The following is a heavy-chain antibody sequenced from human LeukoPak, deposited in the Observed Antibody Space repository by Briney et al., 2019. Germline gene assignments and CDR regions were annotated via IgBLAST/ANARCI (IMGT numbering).Heavy chain of an antibody. V-gene: IGHV3-30*04. CDR2: ISYDGSNK. CDR3: ARDLRHQLLYCLDY. CDR1: GFSFRSYA. J-gene: IGHJ4*02. Sequence: GGSLRLSCAASGFSFRSYAIHWVRQAPGKGLEWVAVISYDGSNKYYADSVKGRFTISRDNSKNTLYLQMNSLRAEDTAVYYCARDLRHQLLYCLDYWGQGTLVTVSS. D-gene: IGHD2-2*02.